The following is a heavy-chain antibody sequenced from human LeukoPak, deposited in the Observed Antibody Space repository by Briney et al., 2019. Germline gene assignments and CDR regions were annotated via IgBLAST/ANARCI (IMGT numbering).Heavy chain of an antibody. Sequence: QPGGSLRLSCAASGFTLSSYWMTWVRQAPGKGLEWVANIKHDGSEAYYVDSVKNRFTISRDNAKNSLYLQMNSLRADDTAMYYCARAMVRGVIPVWGQGTLVIVSS. CDR3: ARAMVRGVIPV. J-gene: IGHJ4*02. CDR1: GFTLSSYW. D-gene: IGHD3-10*01. CDR2: IKHDGSEA. V-gene: IGHV3-7*04.